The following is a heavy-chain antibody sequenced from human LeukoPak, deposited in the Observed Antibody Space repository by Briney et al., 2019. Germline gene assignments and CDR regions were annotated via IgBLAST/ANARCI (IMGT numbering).Heavy chain of an antibody. CDR2: IYYSGST. D-gene: IGHD2-2*01. J-gene: IGHJ3*02. CDR1: GGSISSSSYY. CDR3: ARGYCSSTSCYLAFDI. Sequence: PSETLSLTCTVSGGSISSSSYYWGWIRQPPGKGLEWIGSIYYSGSTYYNPSLKSRVTISVDTSKNQFSLKLSSVTAADTAVYYCARGYCSSTSCYLAFDIWGQGTMVTVSS. V-gene: IGHV4-39*07.